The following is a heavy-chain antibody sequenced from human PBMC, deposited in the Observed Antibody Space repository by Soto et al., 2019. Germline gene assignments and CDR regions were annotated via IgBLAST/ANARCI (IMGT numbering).Heavy chain of an antibody. CDR3: ARVPSPFEYHYAMEV. CDR2: IFSNGTT. J-gene: IGHJ6*04. D-gene: IGHD3-16*01. Sequence: KTSETLSLTCTVSGDSISSGNKYWSWCRQPPGNGLEWIGYIFSNGTTYYNPSLKSRLTMSLDACQNQFSLKFNSLTDAATAVYLCARVPSPFEYHYAMEVWGKVRKGTISS. V-gene: IGHV4-30-4*01. CDR1: GDSISSGNKY.